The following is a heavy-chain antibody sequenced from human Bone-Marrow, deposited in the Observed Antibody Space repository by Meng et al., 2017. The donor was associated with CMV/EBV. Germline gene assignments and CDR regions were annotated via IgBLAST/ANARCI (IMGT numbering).Heavy chain of an antibody. CDR1: GVSVNSGSYY. CDR2: IFYSGST. D-gene: IGHD4-17*01. J-gene: IGHJ4*02. V-gene: IGHV4-61*01. CDR3: ARFDYALY. Sequence: SETLSLTCSVSGVSVNSGSYYWNWIRQPPGRGLEWIGYIFYSGSTNYNPSLKGRVTISVDTSKNQFSLKLRSVTAADTAVYYCARFDYALYWGQRKLVNVAS.